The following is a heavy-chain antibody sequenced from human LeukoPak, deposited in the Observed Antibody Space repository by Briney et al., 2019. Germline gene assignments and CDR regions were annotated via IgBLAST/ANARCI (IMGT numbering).Heavy chain of an antibody. CDR2: ISGSGGST. V-gene: IGHV3-23*01. CDR1: GFTFSSYA. D-gene: IGHD2-21*01. J-gene: IGHJ5*02. CDR3: AKGDIVVVSATAAPFDP. Sequence: GGSLRLSCAASGFTFSSYAMSWVRQAPGKGLEWVSAISGSGGSTYYADSVKGRFTISRDNSKNTLYLQMNSLRAEDTAVYYCAKGDIVVVSATAAPFDPWGQGTLVTVSS.